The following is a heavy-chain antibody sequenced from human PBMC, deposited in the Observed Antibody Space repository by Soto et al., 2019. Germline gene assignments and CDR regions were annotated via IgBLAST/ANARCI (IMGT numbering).Heavy chain of an antibody. D-gene: IGHD1-20*01. J-gene: IGHJ6*02. CDR3: ARDPPITSDYAMDV. V-gene: IGHV3-53*01. CDR1: GFAVSSSY. Sequence: VQLVESGGGVVQPGRSLRLSCAASGFAVSSSYMMWVRQAPGKGLECVSVTYTDGSTHYADSVKGRFTISRDDSSNTLYLQMNGLRAEDTAVYYCARDPPITSDYAMDVWGQGTTVIVSS. CDR2: TYTDGST.